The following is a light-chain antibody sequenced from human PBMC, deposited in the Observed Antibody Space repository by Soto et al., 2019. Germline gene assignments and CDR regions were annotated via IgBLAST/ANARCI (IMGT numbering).Light chain of an antibody. Sequence: QSALTQPASVSGSPGQSITISCTGTSSDVGGYNYVSWYQQYPGTAPRVMIYEVNNRPSGVSHRFSGSKSGNTASLTISGLQAEDEADYYCSSYTSTSTCNFVFGTGTKLTVL. CDR3: SSYTSTSTCNFV. CDR2: EVN. V-gene: IGLV2-14*01. J-gene: IGLJ1*01. CDR1: SSDVGGYNY.